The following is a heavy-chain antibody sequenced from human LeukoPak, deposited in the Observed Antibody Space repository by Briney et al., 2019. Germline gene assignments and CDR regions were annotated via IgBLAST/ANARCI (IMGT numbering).Heavy chain of an antibody. V-gene: IGHV4-59*01. CDR1: GGSIGTYS. CDR3: ARSPIVVMWEGYMDV. J-gene: IGHJ6*03. D-gene: IGHD1-26*01. CDR2: VYYSGST. Sequence: SETLSLTCTVSGGSIGTYSWTWIRQPPGKGLEWIGYVYYSGSTNYNPSLKSRVTIAVDTSKNQFSLKLSSVTAADTAVYFCARSPIVVMWEGYMDVWGKGTTVTVSS.